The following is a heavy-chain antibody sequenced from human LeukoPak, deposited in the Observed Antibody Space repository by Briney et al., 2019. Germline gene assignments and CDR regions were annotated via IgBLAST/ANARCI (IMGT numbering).Heavy chain of an antibody. J-gene: IGHJ4*02. Sequence: SETLSLTCTVSGGSMSGYYWSWMRQPAGKGLEWIGRRYTDGETNYNPSLRSRLTMSMDMSKNQFSLQMTAVTDADTAVYYCARGIQWVGSYRGQGILVTVSS. CDR1: GGSMSGYY. V-gene: IGHV4-4*07. CDR3: ARGIQWVGSY. D-gene: IGHD1-26*01. CDR2: RYTDGET.